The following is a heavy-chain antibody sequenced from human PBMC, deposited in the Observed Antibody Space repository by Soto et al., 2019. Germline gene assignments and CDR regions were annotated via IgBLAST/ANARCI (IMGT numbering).Heavy chain of an antibody. CDR3: ARIRPYYDSSGYYYYFDH. J-gene: IGHJ4*02. D-gene: IGHD3-22*01. CDR1: GFSLITSGMR. Sequence: CGPTLANPTPTLTLTCTFSGFSLITSGMRLSWMSQTPGTALEWLARIDWDDDKFYSTSLKTRLTISKDTSKNQVVLTMTNMDPVDTATYYCARIRPYYDSSGYYYYFDHWGQGTMVTVSS. V-gene: IGHV2-70*04. CDR2: IDWDDDK.